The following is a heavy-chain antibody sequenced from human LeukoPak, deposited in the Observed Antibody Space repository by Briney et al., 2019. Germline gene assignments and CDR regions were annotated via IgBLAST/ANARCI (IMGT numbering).Heavy chain of an antibody. CDR3: ATWAFYYDLDV. CDR1: GMNFERYA. V-gene: IGHV3-43*02. J-gene: IGHJ6*02. Sequence: GGSLRLSCAASGMNFERYAMHWVRQRPGKGLEWVGVISADGKADHADAVKGRFTVSRDNSKDSLSLQMSSLRDEDTALYYCATWAFYYDLDVWGQGTTVIVSS. D-gene: IGHD1-26*01. CDR2: ISADGKA.